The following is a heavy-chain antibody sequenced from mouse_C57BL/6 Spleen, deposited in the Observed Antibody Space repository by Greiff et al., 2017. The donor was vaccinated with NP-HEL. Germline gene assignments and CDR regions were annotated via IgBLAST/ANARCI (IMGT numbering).Heavy chain of an antibody. CDR2: ISSGSSTI. J-gene: IGHJ4*01. CDR1: GFTFSDYG. Sequence: EVKLVESGGGLVKPGGSLKLSCAASGFTFSDYGMHWVRQAPEKGLEWVAYISSGSSTIYYADTVKGRFTISRDNAKNTLFLQMTSLRSEDTAMYYCARALIFTPYAMDYWGQGTSVTVSS. V-gene: IGHV5-17*01. CDR3: ARALIFTPYAMDY.